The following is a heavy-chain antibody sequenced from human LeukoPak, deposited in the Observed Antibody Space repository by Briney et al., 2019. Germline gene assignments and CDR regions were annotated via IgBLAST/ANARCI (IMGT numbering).Heavy chain of an antibody. CDR3: ARADYGLGPSYFDY. CDR2: IYYSGST. Sequence: SQTLSLTCTVSGGSISSGGYYWSWLRQHPGKGLEWIGYIYYSGSTYYNPSLKSRVTISVDTSKNQFSLKLSSVTAADTAVYYCARADYGLGPSYFDYWGQGTLVTVSS. D-gene: IGHD4-17*01. CDR1: GGSISSGGYY. J-gene: IGHJ4*02. V-gene: IGHV4-31*03.